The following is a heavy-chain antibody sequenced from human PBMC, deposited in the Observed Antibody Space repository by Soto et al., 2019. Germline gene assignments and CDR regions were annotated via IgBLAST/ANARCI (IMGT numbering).Heavy chain of an antibody. D-gene: IGHD3-22*01. CDR2: ISSDGNHQ. CDR3: SRGTYYPQSSGLQADY. Sequence: GGSLRLSCATSGFMFNDYAMYWVRQAPGQGLEWVALISSDGNHQFYVDNVRGRFTVSRDNSKNTLNLQTNSLRPEDTAVYYCSRGTYYPQSSGLQADYWVPGTVVTVSS. J-gene: IGHJ4*02. CDR1: GFMFNDYA. V-gene: IGHV3-30*03.